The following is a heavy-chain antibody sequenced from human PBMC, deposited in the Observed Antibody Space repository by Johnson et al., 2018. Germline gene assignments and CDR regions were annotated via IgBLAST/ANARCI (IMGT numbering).Heavy chain of an antibody. Sequence: QVQLQESGPGLVKPSETLSLTCTVSGGSISSYYWTWIRQPPEKGLEWIGYIYYSGSTNYNPSLKSRVTISVDTSKNQFSLQLSSGTAADTALYYCASVGSSGYYYYMDVWGKGTTVTVSS. D-gene: IGHD6-6*01. CDR2: IYYSGST. CDR1: GGSISSYY. J-gene: IGHJ6*03. CDR3: ASVGSSGYYYYMDV. V-gene: IGHV4-59*01.